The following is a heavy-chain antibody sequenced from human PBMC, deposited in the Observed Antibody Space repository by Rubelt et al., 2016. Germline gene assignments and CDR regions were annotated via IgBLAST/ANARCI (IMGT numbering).Heavy chain of an antibody. J-gene: IGHJ5*02. CDR3: ARHQTSSWFDP. Sequence: QVQLQESGPGLVTPSETLSLSCTVSGGSISSGGFYWSWVRKHSGKGLEWIGYIYYTGSTLYNPSLKSRVTMSVDTSKNQFSLKLTSVTAADTAVYYCARHQTSSWFDPWGQGTLVTVSS. CDR2: IYYTGST. CDR1: GGSISSGGFY. V-gene: IGHV4-30-4*08.